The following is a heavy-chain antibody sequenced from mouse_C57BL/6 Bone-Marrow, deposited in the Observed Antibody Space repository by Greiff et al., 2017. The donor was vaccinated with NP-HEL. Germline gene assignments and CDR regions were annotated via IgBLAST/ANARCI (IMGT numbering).Heavy chain of an antibody. Sequence: QVQLKQSGPELVKPGASVKISCKASGYTFTDYYINWVKQRPGQGLEWIGWIFPGSGSTYYNEKFKGKATLTVDKSSSTAYMLLSSLTSEDSAVYFCARTPHYYGSSYWYFDVWGTGTTVTVSS. D-gene: IGHD1-1*01. J-gene: IGHJ1*03. CDR2: IFPGSGST. CDR3: ARTPHYYGSSYWYFDV. V-gene: IGHV1-75*01. CDR1: GYTFTDYY.